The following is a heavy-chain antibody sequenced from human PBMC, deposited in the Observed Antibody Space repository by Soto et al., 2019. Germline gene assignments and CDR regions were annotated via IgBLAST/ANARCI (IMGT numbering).Heavy chain of an antibody. CDR2: IGTAGDT. CDR3: ARGRSPFSSLDGMDV. J-gene: IGHJ6*02. D-gene: IGHD2-2*01. CDR1: GFTFSSYD. V-gene: IGHV3-13*01. Sequence: EVQLVESGGGLVQPGGSLRLSCAASGFTFSSYDMHWVRQATGKGLEWVSAIGTAGDTYYPGSVKGRFTISRENAKNSLYLQMNSLRAGDTAVYYCARGRSPFSSLDGMDVWGQGTTVTVSS.